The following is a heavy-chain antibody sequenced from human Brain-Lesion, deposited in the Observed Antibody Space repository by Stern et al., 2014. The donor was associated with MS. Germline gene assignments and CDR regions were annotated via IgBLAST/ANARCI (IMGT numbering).Heavy chain of an antibody. Sequence: QVQLVQSGAEVTKPGSSVKVSCKASGGTFSKVPSSWGRQAPGQGLEWTGGSFPVSGTPTYAQEFRGRVTITADVSPSTVYMELSSLRSDDTAVYYCALSSETSDRWYSLGYDLWGQGTLVTVSS. CDR1: GGTFSKVP. CDR2: SFPVSGTP. V-gene: IGHV1-69*01. CDR3: ALSSETSDRWYSLGYDL. J-gene: IGHJ5*02. D-gene: IGHD6-13*01.